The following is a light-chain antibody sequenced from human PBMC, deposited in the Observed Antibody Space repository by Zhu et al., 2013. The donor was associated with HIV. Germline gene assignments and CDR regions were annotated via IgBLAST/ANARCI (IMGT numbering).Light chain of an antibody. CDR2: KAS. CDR1: QTISSW. CDR3: QQYNSYPWT. V-gene: IGKV1-5*03. Sequence: GDRVTITCRASQTISSWLAWYHQKAGKAPKLLIYKASSLESGVPSRFSGSGSGTEFTLTISSLQPDDFATYYCQQYNSYPWTFGQGTKVEIK. J-gene: IGKJ1*01.